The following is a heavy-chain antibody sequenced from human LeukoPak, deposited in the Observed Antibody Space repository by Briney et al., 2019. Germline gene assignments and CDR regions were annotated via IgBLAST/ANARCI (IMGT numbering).Heavy chain of an antibody. J-gene: IGHJ3*02. CDR2: ISYDGSNK. V-gene: IGHV3-30*18. D-gene: IGHD6-19*01. CDR1: GFTFSSCG. CDR3: AKLRYSSGWYEPLDAFDT. Sequence: GGSLRLSCAASGFTFSSCGMHWVRQAPGKGLEWVAVISYDGSNKYYADSVKGRFTISRDNSKNTLYLQMNSLRAEDTAVYYCAKLRYSSGWYEPLDAFDTWGQGTMVTVSS.